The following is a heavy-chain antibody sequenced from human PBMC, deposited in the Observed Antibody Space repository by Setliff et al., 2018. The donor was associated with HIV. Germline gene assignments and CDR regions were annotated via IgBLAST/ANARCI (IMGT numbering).Heavy chain of an antibody. CDR3: AGQDLAEVRWYYMDY. V-gene: IGHV4-61*09. CDR1: GGPISSAPYY. D-gene: IGHD2-15*01. Sequence: PSETLSLTCTVSGGPISSAPYYWNWIRQPAGKGLEWIGHIYASGSTNYNPSLKSRVTMSVDTSKNQFSLKLNSLIAADTAVYYCAGQDLAEVRWYYMDYWGQGALVTVSS. J-gene: IGHJ4*02. CDR2: IYASGST.